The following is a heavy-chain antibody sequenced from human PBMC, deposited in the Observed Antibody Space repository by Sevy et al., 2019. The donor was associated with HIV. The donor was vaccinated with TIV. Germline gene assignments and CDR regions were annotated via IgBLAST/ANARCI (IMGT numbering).Heavy chain of an antibody. CDR1: GFTFTSYA. Sequence: GGSLRLSCAASGFTFTSYAMNWVRQAPGKGLEWVAYVSYDGRNTYYAGSLKGRFTISRENSKSTVYLQVNSLSADDTAVYYCVRDRSYASPYYFDHWGQGTLVTSPQ. V-gene: IGHV3-30-3*01. J-gene: IGHJ4*02. D-gene: IGHD2-2*01. CDR3: VRDRSYASPYYFDH. CDR2: VSYDGRNT.